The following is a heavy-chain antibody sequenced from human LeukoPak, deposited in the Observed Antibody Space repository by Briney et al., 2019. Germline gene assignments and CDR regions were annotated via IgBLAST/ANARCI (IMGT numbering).Heavy chain of an antibody. Sequence: PGGSLRLSCAASGFTVSSNYMSWVRQAPGKGLEWVSVIYSGGSTYYADSVKGRFTISRDNSKNTLYLQMNSLRAEDTAVYYCASLRSPDYYYYGMDVWGQGTTVTVPS. V-gene: IGHV3-66*01. CDR1: GFTVSSNY. CDR2: IYSGGST. CDR3: ASLRSPDYYYYGMDV. D-gene: IGHD1-14*01. J-gene: IGHJ6*02.